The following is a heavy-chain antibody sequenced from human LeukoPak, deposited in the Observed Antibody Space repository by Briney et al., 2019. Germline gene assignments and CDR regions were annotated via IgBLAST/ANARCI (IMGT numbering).Heavy chain of an antibody. CDR3: ARLKRLRFLEWPPYGMDV. CDR2: IYPGDSDT. D-gene: IGHD3-3*01. V-gene: IGHV5-51*01. Sequence: GESLQISCQGSGYSFTSYWIGWVRPMPGKGLGWMGVIYPGDSDTRYSPSFQGQVTISADKSISTAYLQWSSLKASDTAMYYCARLKRLRFLEWPPYGMDVWGQGTTVTVSS. J-gene: IGHJ6*02. CDR1: GYSFTSYW.